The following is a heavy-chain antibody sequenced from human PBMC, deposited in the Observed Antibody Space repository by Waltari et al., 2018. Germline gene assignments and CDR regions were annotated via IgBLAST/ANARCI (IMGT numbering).Heavy chain of an antibody. CDR3: AREGPYSSSPFDY. J-gene: IGHJ4*02. V-gene: IGHV1-69*14. D-gene: IGHD6-6*01. CDR1: GGTFSSYA. Sequence: QVQLVQSGAEVKKPGSSVKVSCKASGGTFSSYAISWVRQAPGQGLEWLGGICPIFGTANYARKCQGRVTITADKSTSTAYMGLSSLGSEDRAVYYCAREGPYSSSPFDYWGQGTLVTVSS. CDR2: ICPIFGTA.